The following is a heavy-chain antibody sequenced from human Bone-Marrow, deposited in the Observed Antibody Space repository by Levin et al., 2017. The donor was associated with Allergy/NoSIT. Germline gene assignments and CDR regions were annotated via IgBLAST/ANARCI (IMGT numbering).Heavy chain of an antibody. CDR3: ARCRTISGPPDFFDY. CDR1: GYKFTNYW. J-gene: IGHJ4*02. D-gene: IGHD2-21*01. Sequence: PGGSLRLSCEGSGYKFTNYWIGWVRQMPGIGLEWMGIIHPGDSDARYNPSFEGQVTVSADRSLNIVYLQWDSLKVSDSALYYCARCRTISGPPDFFDYWGQGTLVTVSS. V-gene: IGHV5-51*01. CDR2: IHPGDSDA.